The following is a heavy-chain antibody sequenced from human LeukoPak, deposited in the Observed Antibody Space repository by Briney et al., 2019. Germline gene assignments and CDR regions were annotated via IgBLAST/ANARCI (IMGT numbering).Heavy chain of an antibody. CDR2: IRYDGSNK. V-gene: IGHV3-30*02. CDR3: AKRGWDAFDI. CDR1: GFTFSSYG. J-gene: IGHJ3*02. Sequence: PGGSLRLSCAASGFTFSSYGMHWVRQAPGKGPEWVAFIRYDGSNKYYADSVKGRFTISRDNSKNTLYLQMNSLRAEDTAVYYCAKRGWDAFDIWGQGTMVTVSS.